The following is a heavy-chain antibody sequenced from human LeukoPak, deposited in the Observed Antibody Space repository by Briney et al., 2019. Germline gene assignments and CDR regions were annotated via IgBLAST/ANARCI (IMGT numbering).Heavy chain of an antibody. Sequence: ASVKVSCKASGYTFTSYGISWVRQAPGQGLEWMGWISAYNGNTNYAQKLQGRVTMTTDTSTSTAYMELRSLRSDDTAVYYCARDLLSIAARRGGFDYWGQGTLVTVSS. D-gene: IGHD6-6*01. V-gene: IGHV1-18*01. CDR1: GYTFTSYG. J-gene: IGHJ4*02. CDR2: ISAYNGNT. CDR3: ARDLLSIAARRGGFDY.